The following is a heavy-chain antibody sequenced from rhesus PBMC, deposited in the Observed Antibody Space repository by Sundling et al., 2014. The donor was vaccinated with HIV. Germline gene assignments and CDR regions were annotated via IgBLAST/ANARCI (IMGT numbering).Heavy chain of an antibody. V-gene: IGHV3-100*01. CDR3: ARDPRYCSSTTCSETYYYGLDS. Sequence: EVHLVESGGGLVKPGGSLRLSCVASGFTFSGYVMHWVRQAPGKGLEWVAVITESGGNIYYADSVKGRFTISRDNAKNSLFLQMNSLRAEDTAVYYCARDPRYCSSTTCSETYYYGLDSWGQGVVVTVSS. J-gene: IGHJ6*01. CDR1: GFTFSGYV. D-gene: IGHD2-2*01. CDR2: ITESGGNI.